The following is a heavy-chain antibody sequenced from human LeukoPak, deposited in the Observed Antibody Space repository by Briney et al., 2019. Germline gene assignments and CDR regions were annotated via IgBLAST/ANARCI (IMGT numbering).Heavy chain of an antibody. CDR3: ARRLPPPQGFGESEDNWFDP. Sequence: EGSLRLSCAASGFTFSSYWMSWVRQAPGKGLEWVANIKQDGSEKYYVDSVKGRFTISRDNAKNSLYLQMNSLRAEDTAVYYCARRLPPPQGFGESEDNWFDPWGQGTMVTVSS. CDR2: IKQDGSEK. J-gene: IGHJ5*02. CDR1: GFTFSSYW. D-gene: IGHD3-10*01. V-gene: IGHV3-7*01.